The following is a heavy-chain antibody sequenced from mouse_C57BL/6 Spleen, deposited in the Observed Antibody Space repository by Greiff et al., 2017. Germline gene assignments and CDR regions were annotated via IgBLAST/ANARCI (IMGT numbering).Heavy chain of an antibody. Sequence: VKLQESGPGLVAPSQSLSITCTVSGFSLTSYGVDWVRQSPGTGLEWLGVIWGVGSTNYNSALKSRLSISKDNSKSQVFLKMNSLQTDDTAMYYCARSYGYPGAMDYWGQGTSVTVSS. V-gene: IGHV2-6*01. CDR2: IWGVGST. J-gene: IGHJ4*01. CDR1: GFSLTSYG. D-gene: IGHD2-2*01. CDR3: ARSYGYPGAMDY.